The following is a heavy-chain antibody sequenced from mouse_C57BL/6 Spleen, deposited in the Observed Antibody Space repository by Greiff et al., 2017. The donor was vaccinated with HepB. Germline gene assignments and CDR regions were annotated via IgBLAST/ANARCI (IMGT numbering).Heavy chain of an antibody. CDR1: GFSLTSYG. CDR2: IWSDGST. J-gene: IGHJ1*03. V-gene: IGHV2-6*03. D-gene: IGHD2-4*01. CDR3: ARYEGRYDYDGDWYFDV. Sequence: VHLVESGPGLVAPSQSLSITCTVSGFSLTSYGVHWVRQPPGKGLEWLVVIWSDGSTTYNSALKSRLTISKDNSKSQVFLKMNSRLTDDTAMYYCARYEGRYDYDGDWYFDVWGTGTTVTVSS.